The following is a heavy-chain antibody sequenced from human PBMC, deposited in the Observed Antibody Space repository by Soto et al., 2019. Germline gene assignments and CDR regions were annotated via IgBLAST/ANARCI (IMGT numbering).Heavy chain of an antibody. CDR3: AKDNGRYSSGLFDY. D-gene: IGHD6-19*01. CDR1: GFTFDNYA. J-gene: IGHJ4*02. Sequence: EVQLVESGGGLVQPGRSLRLSCAASGFTFDNYAIHWVRQAPGKGLEWVSGISWKSRNIDYADSVKGRFTTSRDNAKNSLYLQMNSLRAEDTALYYCAKDNGRYSSGLFDYWGQGTLVTVPS. V-gene: IGHV3-9*01. CDR2: ISWKSRNI.